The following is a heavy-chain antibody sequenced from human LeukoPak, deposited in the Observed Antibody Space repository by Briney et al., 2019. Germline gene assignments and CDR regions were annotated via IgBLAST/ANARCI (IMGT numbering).Heavy chain of an antibody. CDR3: ARDQLNITYHYGSGSSWFDP. J-gene: IGHJ5*02. Sequence: ASVKVSCKASGYTFTSYYMHWVRQAPGQGLEWMGIINPSGGSTSYAQKFQGRVTMTRDTSTSTVYMELSSLRSEDTAVYYCARDQLNITYHYGSGSSWFDPWGQGTLVTVSS. D-gene: IGHD3-10*01. CDR2: INPSGGST. CDR1: GYTFTSYY. V-gene: IGHV1-46*01.